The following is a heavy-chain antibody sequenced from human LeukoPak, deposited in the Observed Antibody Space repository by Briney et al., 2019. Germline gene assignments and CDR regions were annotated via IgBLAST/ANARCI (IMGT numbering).Heavy chain of an antibody. V-gene: IGHV3-48*01. Sequence: PGGSLRLSCAASGFTFSNYSMNWVRQAPGKGLEWVSYISSSSSTIYYADSVKGRFTISRDNAKNSLYLQMNSLRAEDTAVYYCARGIAAAAPTEGYWGQGTLVTVSS. CDR2: ISSSSSTI. D-gene: IGHD6-13*01. CDR3: ARGIAAAAPTEGY. J-gene: IGHJ4*02. CDR1: GFTFSNYS.